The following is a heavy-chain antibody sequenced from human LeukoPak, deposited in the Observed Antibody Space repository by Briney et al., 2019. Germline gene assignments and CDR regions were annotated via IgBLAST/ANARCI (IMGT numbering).Heavy chain of an antibody. CDR2: ISAYNGNT. V-gene: IGHV1-18*01. CDR3: ARVISGSYEGNDAFDI. D-gene: IGHD1-26*01. CDR1: GYTFTSYG. Sequence: ASVKVSCKTSGYTFTSYGISWVRRAPGQGLEWMGWISAYNGNTNYAQKLQGRVTMTTDTSTSTAYMELRSLRSDDTAVYYCARVISGSYEGNDAFDIWGQGTMVTVSS. J-gene: IGHJ3*02.